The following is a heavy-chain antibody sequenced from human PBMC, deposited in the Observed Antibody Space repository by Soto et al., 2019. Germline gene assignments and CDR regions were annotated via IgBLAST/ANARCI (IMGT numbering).Heavy chain of an antibody. CDR1: GFSFTNYA. J-gene: IGHJ6*02. Sequence: EVQLLEAGGGLAQPGGSLRLSCAGSGFSFTNYAMMWVRQAPGKGLESVSSISSSSSYIYYADSVKGRFTISRDNAKNSLYLQMNSLRAEDTAVYYCVNTGGDSSGYFDYYYYGMDVWGQGTTVTVSS. V-gene: IGHV3-21*01. CDR3: VNTGGDSSGYFDYYYYGMDV. D-gene: IGHD3-22*01. CDR2: ISSSSSYI.